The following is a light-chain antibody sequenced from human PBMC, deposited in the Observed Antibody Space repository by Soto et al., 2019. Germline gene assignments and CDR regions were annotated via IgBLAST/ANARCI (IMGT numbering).Light chain of an antibody. J-gene: IGKJ4*01. CDR2: EAS. CDR1: QSVGNW. CDR3: QQYKNWPPPT. Sequence: EIVLAKSPATLSLSPGERATLSCRASQSVGNWLAWYQQKPDQAPRLLIFEASTRATGVPVRISGSGSGTDFTLTISSLEPEDFAVYYCQQYKNWPPPTFGGGTKVQIK. V-gene: IGKV3-11*01.